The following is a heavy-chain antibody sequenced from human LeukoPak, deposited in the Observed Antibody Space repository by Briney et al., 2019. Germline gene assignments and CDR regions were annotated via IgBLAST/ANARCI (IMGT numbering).Heavy chain of an antibody. Sequence: PSETLSLTCTVSGGSISSSSYYWSWIRQPPGKGLEWIGEINHSGSTNYNPSLKSRVTISVDTSKNQFSLKLSSVTAADTAVYYCARGSKQWLPFYFDYWGQGTLVTVSS. V-gene: IGHV4-39*07. CDR3: ARGSKQWLPFYFDY. J-gene: IGHJ4*02. CDR1: GGSISSSSYY. CDR2: INHSGST. D-gene: IGHD6-19*01.